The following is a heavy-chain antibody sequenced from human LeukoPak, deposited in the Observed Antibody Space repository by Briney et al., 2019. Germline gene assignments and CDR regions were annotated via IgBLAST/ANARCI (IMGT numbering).Heavy chain of an antibody. D-gene: IGHD2-2*01. J-gene: IGHJ5*02. V-gene: IGHV1-2*02. CDR2: INANSGGT. CDR1: GYTFTGYY. Sequence: GASVKVSCKASGYTFTGYYMHWVRQAPGQGLEWMGSINANSGGTNYAQKFQGRVTMTRDTSISTAYMELSRLRSDDTAVYYCARDRGCSSTSCHFNWFDPWGQGTLVTVSS. CDR3: ARDRGCSSTSCHFNWFDP.